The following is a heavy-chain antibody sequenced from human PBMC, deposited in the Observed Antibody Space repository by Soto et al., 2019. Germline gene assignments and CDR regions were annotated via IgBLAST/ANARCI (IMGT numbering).Heavy chain of an antibody. CDR2: MSHIGSV. J-gene: IGHJ4*02. V-gene: IGHV4-4*02. D-gene: IGHD2-15*01. Sequence: QVLLQESGPGLVQPAGTLSLSCVVSGVSIGSNYYWGWVRQPPGKGLEWLGDMSHIGSVNYNPSLKSRVTISMDKSQNQFTLKLNSVSAAYTAVNYCARSLGCYAMDYWGQGTLVIVSS. CDR3: ARSLGCYAMDY. CDR1: GVSIGSNYY.